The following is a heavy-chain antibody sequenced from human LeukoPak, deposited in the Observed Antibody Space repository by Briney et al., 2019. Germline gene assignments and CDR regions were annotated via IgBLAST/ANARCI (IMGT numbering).Heavy chain of an antibody. CDR1: GFTFSTFG. V-gene: IGHV3-33*01. J-gene: IGHJ4*02. CDR3: VRVLTVTFDS. CDR2: VWSDGNGK. D-gene: IGHD4-17*01. Sequence: GGSLRLSCAASGFTFSTFGMHWVRQAPGKGREWVAVVWSDGNGKFHADSVKGRFTISRDNSKNTLYLQMNNLRAEDTAVYYCVRVLTVTFDSWGQGTLVTVSS.